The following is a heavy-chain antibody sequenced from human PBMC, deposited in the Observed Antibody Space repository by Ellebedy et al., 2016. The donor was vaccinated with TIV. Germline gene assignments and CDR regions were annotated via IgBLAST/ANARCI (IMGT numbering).Heavy chain of an antibody. D-gene: IGHD2-2*01. CDR2: ISNSDSSI. Sequence: GGSLRLSCAASGFTFSDYYMSWIRQAPGKGLEWVSYISNSDSSIFYADSVKGRFTISRDNTKNLLDLQMNSLIAEDTAVYYCARDTRFIDHQHNWFDPWGQGTLVTVSS. CDR3: ARDTRFIDHQHNWFDP. V-gene: IGHV3-11*01. CDR1: GFTFSDYY. J-gene: IGHJ5*02.